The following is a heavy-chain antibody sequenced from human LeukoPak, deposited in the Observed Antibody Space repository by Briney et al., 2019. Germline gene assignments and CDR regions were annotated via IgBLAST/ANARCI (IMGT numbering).Heavy chain of an antibody. V-gene: IGHV1-46*01. CDR1: GYTFTSYY. CDR3: ARVKRPGWLQGAFDI. CDR2: INPSGGST. D-gene: IGHD5-24*01. J-gene: IGHJ3*02. Sequence: ASVKVSCKASGYTFTSYYMHWVRQAPGQGLEWMGIINPSGGSTSYAQKFQGRVTMTRDMSTSTVYMELSSLRSEDTAVYYCARVKRPGWLQGAFDIWGQGTMVTVSS.